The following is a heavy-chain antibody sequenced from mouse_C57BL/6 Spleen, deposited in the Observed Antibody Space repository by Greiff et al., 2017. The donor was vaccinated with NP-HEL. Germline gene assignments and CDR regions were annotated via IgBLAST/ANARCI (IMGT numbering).Heavy chain of an antibody. CDR1: GYAFSSSW. CDR2: IYPGDGDT. J-gene: IGHJ4*01. D-gene: IGHD1-1*01. V-gene: IGHV1-82*01. CDR3: ARGFITTVGYAMDY. Sequence: QQSGPELVKPGASVKISCKASGYAFSSSWMNWVKQRPGKGLEWIGRIYPGDGDTNYNGKFKGKATLTADKSSSTAYMQLSSLTSEDSAVYFCARGFITTVGYAMDYWGQGTSVTVSS.